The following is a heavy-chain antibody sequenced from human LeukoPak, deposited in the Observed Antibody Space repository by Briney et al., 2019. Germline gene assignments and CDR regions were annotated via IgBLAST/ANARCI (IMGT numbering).Heavy chain of an antibody. D-gene: IGHD3-10*01. Sequence: SETLSLTCTVSGGSISSSSYYWGWIRQPPGKGLEWIGNIYYSGTTFYNPSLKSRLTISMDTSKNQFSLNLSFVTAADTAVYYCVRRRGITPNWFDPWGQGTLVTVSS. CDR2: IYYSGTT. CDR3: VRRRGITPNWFDP. J-gene: IGHJ5*02. CDR1: GGSISSSSYY. V-gene: IGHV4-39*01.